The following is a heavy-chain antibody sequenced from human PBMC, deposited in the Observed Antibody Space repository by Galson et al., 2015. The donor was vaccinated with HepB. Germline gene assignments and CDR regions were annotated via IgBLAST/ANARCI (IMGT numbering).Heavy chain of an antibody. J-gene: IGHJ6*03. CDR3: ARDSSITMVQGVISPPYYYMDV. D-gene: IGHD3-10*01. CDR1: GGTFSSYA. V-gene: IGHV1-69*13. CDR2: IIPIFGTA. Sequence: SVKVSCKASGGTFSSYAISWVRQAPGQGLEWMGGIIPIFGTANYAQKFQGRVTITADESTSTAYMELSSLRSEDTAVYYCARDSSITMVQGVISPPYYYMDVWGKGTTVTVSS.